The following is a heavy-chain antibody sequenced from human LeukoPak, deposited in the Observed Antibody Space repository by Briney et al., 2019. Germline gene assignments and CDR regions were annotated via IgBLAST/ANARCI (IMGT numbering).Heavy chain of an antibody. D-gene: IGHD6-13*01. CDR1: GGSISSYY. Sequence: SETLSLTCTVSGGSISSYYWSWIRQPPGKGLEWIGYIYYSGSTNYNPSLKSRVTISVDTSKNQFSLKLSSVTAADTAVYYCARAYSSSWFDYWGQGTLVTVSS. CDR2: IYYSGST. CDR3: ARAYSSSWFDY. J-gene: IGHJ4*02. V-gene: IGHV4-59*01.